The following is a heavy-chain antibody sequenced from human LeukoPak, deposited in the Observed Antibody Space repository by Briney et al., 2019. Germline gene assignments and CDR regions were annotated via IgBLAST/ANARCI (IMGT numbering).Heavy chain of an antibody. J-gene: IGHJ6*03. CDR2: IYTSGSP. CDR1: GGSISSGSYY. D-gene: IGHD1-26*01. CDR3: TRTWAHYYSMEV. Sequence: PSQTLSLTCTVSGGSISSGSYYWSWIRQPDGKGLEWIGRIYTSGSPNYNPSLKSRVTISVDSSKNQFSLKLTSVTAADTAVYYCTRTWAHYYSMEVWGKGTTVTVSS. V-gene: IGHV4-61*02.